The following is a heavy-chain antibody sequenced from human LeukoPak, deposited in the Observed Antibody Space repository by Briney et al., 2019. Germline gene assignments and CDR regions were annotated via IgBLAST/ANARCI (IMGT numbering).Heavy chain of an antibody. D-gene: IGHD6-19*01. Sequence: GRSLRLSCAASGFTFSSYGMHWVRQAPGKGLEWVAVISYDGSNKYYADSVKGRFTISRDNSKNTLYLQMNSLRAEDTAVYYCLAGSFDYWGQGTLVTVSS. J-gene: IGHJ4*02. CDR3: LAGSFDY. CDR1: GFTFSSYG. V-gene: IGHV3-30*03. CDR2: ISYDGSNK.